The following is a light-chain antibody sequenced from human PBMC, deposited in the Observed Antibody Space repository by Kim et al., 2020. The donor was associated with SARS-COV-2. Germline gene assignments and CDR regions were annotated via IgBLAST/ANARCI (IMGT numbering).Light chain of an antibody. V-gene: IGLV6-57*01. J-gene: IGLJ2*01. CDR3: QSYDSSNQV. CDR2: EDN. CDR1: GGSIASND. Sequence: GKTVTTSCTRSGGSIASNDGQWYQQRPGSSPTTVIYEDNQRPSGVPDRFSGSIDSSSNSASLTISGLKTEDEADYYCQSYDSSNQVFGGGTQLTVL.